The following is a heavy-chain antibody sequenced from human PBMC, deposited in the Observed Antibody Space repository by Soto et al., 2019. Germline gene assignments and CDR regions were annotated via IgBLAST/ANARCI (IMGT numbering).Heavy chain of an antibody. Sequence: PGGSLRLSCAASGFSFSSYGMHWVRQAPGRGLEWVAVIWYDGSNKYYADSVKGRFTISRDNSKSTLYVQMNSLRAEDTAVYYCAREFVDFWSGYLIPSYYYYGKYVWAQGTTVTVSS. V-gene: IGHV3-33*01. CDR2: IWYDGSNK. CDR3: AREFVDFWSGYLIPSYYYYGKYV. CDR1: GFSFSSYG. D-gene: IGHD3-3*01. J-gene: IGHJ6*02.